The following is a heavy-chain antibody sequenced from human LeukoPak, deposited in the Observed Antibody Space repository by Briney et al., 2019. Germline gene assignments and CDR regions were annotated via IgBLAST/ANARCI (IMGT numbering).Heavy chain of an antibody. J-gene: IGHJ5*02. CDR2: IYTSGST. Sequence: SEALSLTCTVSGGSISSYYWSWIRQPAGKGLEWIGRIYTSGSTNYNPSRKSRVTMSVDTSKNQFSLKVSSVTAADRAVYYCARGIYDILTGYYPPPSDWFDPWGQGTLVTVSS. CDR1: GGSISSYY. D-gene: IGHD3-9*01. CDR3: ARGIYDILTGYYPPPSDWFDP. V-gene: IGHV4-4*07.